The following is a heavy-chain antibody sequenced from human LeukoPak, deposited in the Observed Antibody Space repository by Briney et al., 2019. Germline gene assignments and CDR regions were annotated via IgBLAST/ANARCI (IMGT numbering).Heavy chain of an antibody. J-gene: IGHJ4*02. CDR3: ANLYGSGSYLPSPTDY. CDR1: GFTFSSYA. Sequence: GGSLRLSCAASGFTFSSYAMSWVRQAPGKGLEWVSAISGSGGSTYYADSVKGWFAISRDNSKNTLYLQMNSLRAEDTAVYYCANLYGSGSYLPSPTDYWGQGTLVTVSS. V-gene: IGHV3-23*01. CDR2: ISGSGGST. D-gene: IGHD3-10*01.